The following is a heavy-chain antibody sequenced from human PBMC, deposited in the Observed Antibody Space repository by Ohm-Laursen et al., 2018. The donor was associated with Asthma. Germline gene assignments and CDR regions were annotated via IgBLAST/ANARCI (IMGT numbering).Heavy chain of an antibody. V-gene: IGHV3-30-3*02. CDR2: ITSDGSWT. D-gene: IGHD3-22*01. CDR3: AKTTDSSGYYSNEYYYYGMDV. J-gene: IGHJ6*02. CDR1: GFTFSNFA. Sequence: SLRLSCAASGFTFSNFAMHWVRQAPGKGLEWVSIITSDGSWTSYADSVKGRFTISRDNSKNTLYMQMNSLRAEDTAVYYCAKTTDSSGYYSNEYYYYGMDVWGQGTTVTVSS.